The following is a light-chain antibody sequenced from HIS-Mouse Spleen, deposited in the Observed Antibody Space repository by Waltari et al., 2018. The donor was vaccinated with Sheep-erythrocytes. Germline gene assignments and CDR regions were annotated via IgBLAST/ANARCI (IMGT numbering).Light chain of an antibody. V-gene: IGKV1-5*03. J-gene: IGKJ4*01. Sequence: DIQMTQSPSTLSASVGDRVTITCRASQSISSWLAWYKQKPGKATKLLIYKASSLESGVPSRFSGSGSGTEFTLTISSLQPDDFATYYCQQYNSYPLTFGGGTKVEIK. CDR1: QSISSW. CDR3: QQYNSYPLT. CDR2: KAS.